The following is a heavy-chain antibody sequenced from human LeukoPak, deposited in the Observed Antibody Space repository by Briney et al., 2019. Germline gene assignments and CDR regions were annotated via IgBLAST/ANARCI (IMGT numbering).Heavy chain of an antibody. J-gene: IGHJ4*02. CDR1: GFTFSDYY. CDR2: ISSSGSTT. Sequence: PGGSLRLSCAASGFTFSDYYMSWIRQAPGKGLEWVSYISSSGSTTYYADSVKGRFTISRDNSKNTLYLQMNSLRAEDTAVYYCAKDMMVRGRGAPFDYWGQGTLVTVSS. D-gene: IGHD3-10*01. CDR3: AKDMMVRGRGAPFDY. V-gene: IGHV3-11*01.